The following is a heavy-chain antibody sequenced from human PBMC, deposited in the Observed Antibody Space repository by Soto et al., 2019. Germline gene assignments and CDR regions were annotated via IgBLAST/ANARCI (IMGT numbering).Heavy chain of an antibody. J-gene: IGHJ6*02. CDR1: GYTFSDYR. V-gene: IGHV5-10-1*01. D-gene: IGHD3-10*01. CDR3: ARRQRVLGGTYSTRNYNYFYGLDV. CDR2: IDPSDSYT. Sequence: GESLKSSCQGSGYTFSDYRITWVRQRPWKGLEWMGRIDPSDSYTNYGPSFQGHVTVSVDNSNNTAFLQWSSLKASDTATYYCARRQRVLGGTYSTRNYNYFYGLDVWGQGTTVTVSS.